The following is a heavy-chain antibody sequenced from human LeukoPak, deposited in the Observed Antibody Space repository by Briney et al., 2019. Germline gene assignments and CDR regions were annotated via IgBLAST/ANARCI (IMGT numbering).Heavy chain of an antibody. CDR1: GFTFSSYS. D-gene: IGHD5-18*01. CDR3: ARAPYSYGYPYYYYYYMDV. J-gene: IGHJ6*03. V-gene: IGHV3-48*01. CDR2: ISSSSSTI. Sequence: GGSLRLSCAASGFTFSSYSMNWVRQAPGKGLEWVSYISSSSSTIYYADSEKGRFTISRDNAKNSLYLQMNSLRAEDTAVYYCARAPYSYGYPYYYYYYMDVWGKGTTVTVSS.